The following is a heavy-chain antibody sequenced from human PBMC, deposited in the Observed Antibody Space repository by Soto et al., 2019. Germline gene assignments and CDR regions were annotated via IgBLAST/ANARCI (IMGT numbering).Heavy chain of an antibody. D-gene: IGHD6-13*01. V-gene: IGHV3-21*01. CDR3: ARDHGQPMDYYYYYMDV. CDR1: GFTFSSYS. J-gene: IGHJ6*03. Sequence: GGSLRLSCAASGFTFSSYSMNWVRQAPGKGLEWVSSISSSSSYIYYADSVKGRFTISRDNAKNSLYLQMNSLRAEDTAVYYCARDHGQPMDYYYYYMDVWGKGTTVTVSS. CDR2: ISSSSSYI.